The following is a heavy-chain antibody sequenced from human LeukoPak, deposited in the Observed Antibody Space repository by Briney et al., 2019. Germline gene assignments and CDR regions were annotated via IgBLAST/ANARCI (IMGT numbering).Heavy chain of an antibody. D-gene: IGHD3-10*01. J-gene: IGHJ6*02. Sequence: GGSLRLSCAASGFTFSSYWTHWVRQAPGQGLVWVSRLNSDGSSTTYADSVKGRFTISRDNAKNTLYLQMNSLRAEDTAVYYCASSTMVRGVITPYCGMDVWGQGTTVTVSS. V-gene: IGHV3-74*01. CDR1: GFTFSSYW. CDR2: LNSDGSST. CDR3: ASSTMVRGVITPYCGMDV.